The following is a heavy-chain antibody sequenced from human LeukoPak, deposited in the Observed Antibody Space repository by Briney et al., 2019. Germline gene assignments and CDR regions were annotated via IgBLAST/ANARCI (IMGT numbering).Heavy chain of an antibody. V-gene: IGHV3-43*01. CDR3: TRDTDYGSATNYFDS. CDR2: ISWEGQTT. J-gene: IGHJ4*02. D-gene: IGHD3-10*01. Sequence: GGSLRLSCAASGFTFDDYAMHWVRQAPGKGLEWVALISWEGQTTYYADSVRGRFTISRDNSKNSLYLQMNSLRTEDTAFYYCTRDTDYGSATNYFDSWGQRTLVSVSS. CDR1: GFTFDDYA.